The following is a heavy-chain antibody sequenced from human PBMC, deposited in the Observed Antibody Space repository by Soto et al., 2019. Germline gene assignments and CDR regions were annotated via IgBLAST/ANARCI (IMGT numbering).Heavy chain of an antibody. J-gene: IGHJ4*02. Sequence: GGSLRLSCAASGFTFTDYAMSWVRQAPGKGLEWVSAISGSGGSTFYADSVRGRFTISRDNSKSTLYLQMNSLRTEDTAVYYCAKEVPTNPLDSWGQGTLVTVSS. CDR1: GFTFTDYA. D-gene: IGHD5-12*01. CDR3: AKEVPTNPLDS. V-gene: IGHV3-23*01. CDR2: ISGSGGST.